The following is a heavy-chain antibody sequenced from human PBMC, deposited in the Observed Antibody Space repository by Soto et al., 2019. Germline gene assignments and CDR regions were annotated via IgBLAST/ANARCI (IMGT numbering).Heavy chain of an antibody. V-gene: IGHV3-48*02. CDR2: AGSSRKYI. Sequence: EVQLVESGGGLIQPGGSLRLSCAASGYTLSDYSMNWVRQAPGQGLEWISYAGSSRKYIFYSDSVRGRFTISRDDAKNSLYLQLNSLRDEDTAVYYCVRDRDWAFDIWGQGTMVTVSS. CDR1: GYTLSDYS. CDR3: VRDRDWAFDI. J-gene: IGHJ3*02. D-gene: IGHD3-9*01.